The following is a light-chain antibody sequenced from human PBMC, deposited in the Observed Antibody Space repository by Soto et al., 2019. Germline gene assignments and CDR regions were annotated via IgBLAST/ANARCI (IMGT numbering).Light chain of an antibody. V-gene: IGLV2-14*01. CDR1: RIDVGGYNY. CDR3: SSYTSSSTS. J-gene: IGLJ1*01. Sequence: QSALSQPASVSGSPGQSITISCTGTRIDVGGYNYVSWYQQHPGKAPKLMIYDVSNRPSGVSNRFSGSKSGNTASLTISGLQAEDEADYYCSSYTSSSTSFGTGTKVTVL. CDR2: DVS.